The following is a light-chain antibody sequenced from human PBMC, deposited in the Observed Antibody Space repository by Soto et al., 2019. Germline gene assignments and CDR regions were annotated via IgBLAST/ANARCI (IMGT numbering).Light chain of an antibody. CDR2: GAS. Sequence: EIVLTQSPGTLSLSPGERVTLSCRASQSVSSSLAWYQHKTGQAPRLLISGASSRATGIPDRFSGSGSETDFTLTISRLEPEDFALYYCQQYGGSPITFGQGTRLEIK. CDR3: QQYGGSPIT. V-gene: IGKV3-20*01. J-gene: IGKJ5*01. CDR1: QSVSSSL.